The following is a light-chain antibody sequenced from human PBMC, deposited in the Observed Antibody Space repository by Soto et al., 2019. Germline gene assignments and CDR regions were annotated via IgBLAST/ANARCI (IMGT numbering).Light chain of an antibody. CDR3: EQDNKRTTFS. Sequence: AIPLTQSPSSLSASVGDRVTITCRASQGISSSLAWYQQKQGKAPKLLIYDASSLESGVPSRFSARGSERDLTLTISSRQPEEFAIYYCEQDNKRTTFSFGRGNKLEI. J-gene: IGKJ2*01. CDR2: DAS. V-gene: IGKV1D-13*01. CDR1: QGISSS.